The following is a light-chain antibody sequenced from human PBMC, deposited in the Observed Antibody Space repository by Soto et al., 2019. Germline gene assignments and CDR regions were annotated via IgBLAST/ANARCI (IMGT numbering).Light chain of an antibody. Sequence: EIVMTQSPATLSVSPGERATLSCSASQSVSSNLAWYQQKPGQAPRLLIYGASTRATGIPARFSGSGSGTEFTLTISSLQSEDFAVYYCQQYNNWPPVYTFGQGTKLEIK. V-gene: IGKV3-15*01. J-gene: IGKJ2*01. CDR3: QQYNNWPPVYT. CDR2: GAS. CDR1: QSVSSN.